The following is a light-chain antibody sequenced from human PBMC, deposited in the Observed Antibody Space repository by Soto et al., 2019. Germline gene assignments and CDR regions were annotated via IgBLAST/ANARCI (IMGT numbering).Light chain of an antibody. Sequence: EIVLTQSPGTLSLSPGERATLSCRASQSVSGRYLAWYQQKPGQAPRLLIYGASSRATGIPDRFSGSGSGEDFTLTISRLEPEDSAVYYCQQYGGSPLTFGGGTKVEIK. CDR3: QQYGGSPLT. J-gene: IGKJ4*01. CDR1: QSVSGRY. V-gene: IGKV3-20*01. CDR2: GAS.